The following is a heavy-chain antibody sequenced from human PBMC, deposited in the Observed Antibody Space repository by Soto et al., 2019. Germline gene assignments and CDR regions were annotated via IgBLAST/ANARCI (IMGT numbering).Heavy chain of an antibody. J-gene: IGHJ5*02. CDR1: GVSISSGDYY. Sequence: SEALSLTCTVSGVSISSGDYYWILIRQPPGKGLEWIGYIYYSGSTYYNPSLKSRVTISVDTSKNQFSLKLSSVTAADTAVYYCARASGYDSSGYYFQGPWGQGTLVTVSS. CDR3: ARASGYDSSGYYFQGP. CDR2: IYYSGST. D-gene: IGHD3-22*01. V-gene: IGHV4-30-4*01.